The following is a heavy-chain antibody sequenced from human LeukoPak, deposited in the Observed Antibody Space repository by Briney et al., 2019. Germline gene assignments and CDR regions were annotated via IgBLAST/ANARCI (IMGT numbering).Heavy chain of an antibody. CDR1: GYTFTSYD. CDR2: MNPNSGNT. CDR3: AIGEVGATTNAFDI. J-gene: IGHJ3*02. D-gene: IGHD1-26*01. V-gene: IGHV1-8*03. Sequence: ASVKVSCKASGYTFTSYDINWVRQATGQGLEWMGWMNPNSGNTGYAQKFQGRVTITRNTSISTAYMELSSLRSEDTAVYYCAIGEVGATTNAFDIWGQGTMVTVSS.